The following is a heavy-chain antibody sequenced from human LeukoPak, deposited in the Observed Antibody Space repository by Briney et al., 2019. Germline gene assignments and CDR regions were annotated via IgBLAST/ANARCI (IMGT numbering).Heavy chain of an antibody. CDR2: INAGNGNT. CDR3: ARERQPYSSGWYLGAFDI. V-gene: IGHV1-3*01. Sequence: ASVKVSCKASGYTYTSYAMHWVRQAPGQGLEWMGWINAGNGNTKYSQKFQGRVTITRDTSASTAYMELSSLRSEDTAVYYCARERQPYSSGWYLGAFDIWGQGTMVTVSS. D-gene: IGHD6-19*01. J-gene: IGHJ3*02. CDR1: GYTYTSYA.